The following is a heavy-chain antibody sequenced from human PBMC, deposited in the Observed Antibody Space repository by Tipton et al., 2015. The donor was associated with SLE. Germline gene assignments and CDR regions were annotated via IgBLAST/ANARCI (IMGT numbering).Heavy chain of an antibody. V-gene: IGHV4-59*11. Sequence: TLSLTCSVSGCSLSGHYWSWIRQPPGKGLEWIGNVHYSGSTNYNAFLKSRVTISVDTSKNQFSLRLSSVTAADTAVYFCARARFWSGFYFDNWGQGTLVSVSS. D-gene: IGHD3-3*01. CDR3: ARARFWSGFYFDN. CDR1: GCSLSGHY. J-gene: IGHJ4*02. CDR2: VHYSGST.